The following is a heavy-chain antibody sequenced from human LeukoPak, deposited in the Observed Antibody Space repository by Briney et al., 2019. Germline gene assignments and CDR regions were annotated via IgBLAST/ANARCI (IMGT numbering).Heavy chain of an antibody. V-gene: IGHV3-53*01. Sequence: PGGSLRLSCAASNISVSDHFMTWVRQAPGQGLECVAVLYTGGSTFYADSVQGRFIISRDNSKNTLYLLMNSLIPEDTAVYYCAREVVSIPSYFDSWGQGTLVTVSS. J-gene: IGHJ4*02. D-gene: IGHD2-21*01. CDR1: NISVSDHF. CDR2: LYTGGST. CDR3: AREVVSIPSYFDS.